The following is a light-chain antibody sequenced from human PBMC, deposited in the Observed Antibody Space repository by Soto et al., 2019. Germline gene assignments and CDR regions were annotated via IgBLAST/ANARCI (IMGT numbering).Light chain of an antibody. CDR2: GVS. J-gene: IGKJ1*01. V-gene: IGKV3D-15*01. CDR1: QRLASNY. CDR3: QQYNNWPQT. Sequence: EIELTQSPGTLSLSPGERATLSCRARQRLASNYLAWYQQRPGQAPRLLLYGVSSRATGIPDRFSGSGSGTEFTLTISSLQSEDFAVYYCQQYNNWPQTFGQGTKVDIK.